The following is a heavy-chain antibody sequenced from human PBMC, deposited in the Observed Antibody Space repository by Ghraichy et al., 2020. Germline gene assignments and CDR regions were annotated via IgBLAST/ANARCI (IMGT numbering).Heavy chain of an antibody. CDR2: ISYDGSDE. J-gene: IGHJ6*02. Sequence: LSLTCAVSGFGIRTYAIHWVRQAPGKGLEWVAVISYDGSDEYYAESVEGRFTISRDESKNTLYLQMNSLSPEDTAVYYCARGDHPPYFGMDVWGQGTTVTVSS. CDR3: ARGDHPPYFGMDV. V-gene: IGHV3-30*04. CDR1: GFGIRTYA.